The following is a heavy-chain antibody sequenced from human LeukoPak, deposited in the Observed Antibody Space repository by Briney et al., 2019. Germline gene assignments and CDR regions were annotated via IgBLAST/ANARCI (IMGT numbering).Heavy chain of an antibody. CDR2: ISGSGGST. D-gene: IGHD3-16*01. J-gene: IGHJ1*01. CDR1: GFTFSSYA. CDR3: AKGALRLGYFQH. V-gene: IGHV3-23*01. Sequence: GGSLRLSCAASGFTFSSYAMSWVRQAPGKGLEWVSAISGSGGSTYYADSVRGRFTISRDNSKNTLYLQMNSLRAVDTAVYYCAKGALRLGYFQHWGQGTLVTVSS.